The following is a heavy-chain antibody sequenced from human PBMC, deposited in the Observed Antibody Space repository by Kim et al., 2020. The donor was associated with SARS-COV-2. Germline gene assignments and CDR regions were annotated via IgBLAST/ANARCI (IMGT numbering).Heavy chain of an antibody. CDR1: GGSISSYY. CDR2: IYYSGST. CDR3: ARQWLGLFDY. J-gene: IGHJ4*02. Sequence: SETLSLTCTVSGGSISSYYWSWIRQPPGKGLEWIGYIYYSGSTNYNPSLKSRVTISVDTSKNQFSLKLSSVTAADTAVYYCARQWLGLFDYWGQGTLVTVSS. D-gene: IGHD6-19*01. V-gene: IGHV4-59*01.